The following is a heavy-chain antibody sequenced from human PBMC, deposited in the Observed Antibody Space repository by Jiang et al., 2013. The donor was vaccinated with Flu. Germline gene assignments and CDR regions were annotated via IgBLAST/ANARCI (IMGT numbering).Heavy chain of an antibody. CDR1: GYTFTSYG. D-gene: IGHD6-19*01. J-gene: IGHJ6*02. Sequence: SGAEVKKPGASVKVSCKASGYTFTSYGISWVRQAPGQGLEWMGWISAYNGNTNYAQKLQGRVTMTTDTSTSTAYMELRSLRSDDTAVYYCARDLPYSSGWYGYYYYYYGMDVWGQGTTVTVSS. V-gene: IGHV1-18*01. CDR2: ISAYNGNT. CDR3: ARDLPYSSGWYGYYYYYYGMDV.